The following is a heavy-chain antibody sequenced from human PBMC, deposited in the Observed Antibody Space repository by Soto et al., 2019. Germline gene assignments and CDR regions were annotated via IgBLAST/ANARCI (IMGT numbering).Heavy chain of an antibody. CDR2: IYYSGST. V-gene: IGHV4-59*01. J-gene: IGHJ6*03. CDR1: GGSISSYY. CDR3: ARDAFWDNYYYYYMDV. Sequence: SETLSLTCTGSGGSISSYYWSWIRQPPGKGLEWIGYIYYSGSTNYNPSLKSRVTISVDTSKNQFSLKLSSVTAADTAVYYCARDAFWDNYYYYYMDVWGKGTTVTVSS. D-gene: IGHD3-3*01.